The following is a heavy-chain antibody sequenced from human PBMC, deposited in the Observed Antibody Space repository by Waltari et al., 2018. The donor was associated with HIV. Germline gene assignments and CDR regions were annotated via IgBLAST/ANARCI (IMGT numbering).Heavy chain of an antibody. V-gene: IGHV3-30-3*01. CDR2: ISYDGSNK. D-gene: IGHD3-10*01. Sequence: QVQLVESGGGVVQPGRSLRLSCAASGFTFSSYAMHWVRQAPGKGLEWVAVISYDGSNKYYADSVKGRFTISRDNSKNTLYLQMNSLRAEDTAVYYCARDYGSGSLARFDYWGQGTLVTVSS. CDR1: GFTFSSYA. CDR3: ARDYGSGSLARFDY. J-gene: IGHJ4*02.